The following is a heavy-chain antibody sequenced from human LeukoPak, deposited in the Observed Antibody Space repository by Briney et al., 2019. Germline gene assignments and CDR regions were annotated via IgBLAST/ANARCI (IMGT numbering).Heavy chain of an antibody. Sequence: GGSLRLSCAASGFTFSSYEMNWVRQAPGKGLEWVSYISSSGSTIYYADSVKGRFTISRDNAKNSLYLQMNSLRAEDTAVYYCARDQYCSSTSCSAGYYYYGMDVWGQGTTVTVSS. CDR3: ARDQYCSSTSCSAGYYYYGMDV. CDR1: GFTFSSYE. V-gene: IGHV3-48*03. CDR2: ISSSGSTI. D-gene: IGHD2-2*01. J-gene: IGHJ6*02.